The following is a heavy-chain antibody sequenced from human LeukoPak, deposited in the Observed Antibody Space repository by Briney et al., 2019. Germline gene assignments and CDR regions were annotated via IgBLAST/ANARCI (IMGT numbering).Heavy chain of an antibody. J-gene: IGHJ2*01. CDR1: GFTFSSYA. V-gene: IGHV3-30-3*01. CDR2: ISYGGSNK. Sequence: GRSLRLSCAASGFTFSSYAMHWVRQAPGKGLEWVAVISYGGSNKYYADSVKGRFTISRDNSKNTLYLQMNSLRAEDTAVYYCARNCGGEDWYFDLWGRGTLVTVSS. D-gene: IGHD2-21*01. CDR3: ARNCGGEDWYFDL.